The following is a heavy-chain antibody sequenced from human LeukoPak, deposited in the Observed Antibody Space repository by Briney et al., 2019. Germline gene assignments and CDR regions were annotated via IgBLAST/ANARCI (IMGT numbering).Heavy chain of an antibody. J-gene: IGHJ3*02. D-gene: IGHD4-17*01. CDR1: GGSISSYY. CDR3: ARWDTRGMTTVTTTAFDI. V-gene: IGHV4-4*07. Sequence: SETLSLTCTVSGGSISSYYWSWIRQPAGKGLEWIGRIYTSGSTNYNPSLKSRVTMSVDTSKNQFSLKLSSVTAADTAMYYCARWDTRGMTTVTTTAFDIWGQGTMVTVSS. CDR2: IYTSGST.